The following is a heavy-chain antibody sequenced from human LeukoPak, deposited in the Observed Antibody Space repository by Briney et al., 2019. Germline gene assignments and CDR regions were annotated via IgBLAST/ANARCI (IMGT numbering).Heavy chain of an antibody. Sequence: PGGSLRLSCAASGFTFSSYWMHWVRQSPGKGLVWVSRIKTDGSDTYYADSVRGRFTISRDNAKNTLYLQMDSLRAEDTAVYFCARGDYSSHTLWGQGTLVTVPS. J-gene: IGHJ4*02. CDR2: IKTDGSDT. D-gene: IGHD4-11*01. V-gene: IGHV3-74*01. CDR1: GFTFSSYW. CDR3: ARGDYSSHTL.